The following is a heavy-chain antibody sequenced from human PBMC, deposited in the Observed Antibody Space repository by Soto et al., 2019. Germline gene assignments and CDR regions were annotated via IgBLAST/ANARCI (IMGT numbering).Heavy chain of an antibody. CDR1: GYSFTSYW. J-gene: IGHJ4*02. V-gene: IGHV5-10-1*01. Sequence: LGESLKISCKGSGYSFTSYWISWVRQMPGKGLEWMGRIDPSDSYTNYSPSFQGHVTISADKSISTAYLQWSSLKASDTAMYYCARHPGVVWNYVDYWGQGTLVTVSS. D-gene: IGHD2-15*01. CDR2: IDPSDSYT. CDR3: ARHPGVVWNYVDY.